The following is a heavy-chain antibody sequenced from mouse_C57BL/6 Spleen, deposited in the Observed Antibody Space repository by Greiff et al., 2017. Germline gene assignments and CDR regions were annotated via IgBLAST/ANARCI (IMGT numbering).Heavy chain of an antibody. CDR1: GYTFTSYG. Sequence: VQLQESGAELARPGASVKLSCKASGYTFTSYGISWVKQRTGQGLEWIGEIYPRSGNTYYNEKFKGKATLTADKSSSTAYMELRSLTSEDSAVYFCARAATVVDWYFDVWGTGTTVTVSS. CDR3: ARAATVVDWYFDV. CDR2: IYPRSGNT. J-gene: IGHJ1*03. D-gene: IGHD1-1*01. V-gene: IGHV1-81*01.